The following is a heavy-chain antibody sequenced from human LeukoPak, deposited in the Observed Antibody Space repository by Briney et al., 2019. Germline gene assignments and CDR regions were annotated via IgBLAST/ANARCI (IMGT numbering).Heavy chain of an antibody. J-gene: IGHJ4*01. D-gene: IGHD7-27*01. V-gene: IGHV3-23*01. Sequence: GGSLRLSCAASGFTFSSYAISWVRQAPGKGLEWVSNVSGSGGSTYYADSVKGRFTISRENSKNTLYLQINSLRADDTAIYYCVNLTGIWVGFADYWGHGTLVTVSS. CDR3: VNLTGIWVGFADY. CDR1: GFTFSSYA. CDR2: VSGSGGST.